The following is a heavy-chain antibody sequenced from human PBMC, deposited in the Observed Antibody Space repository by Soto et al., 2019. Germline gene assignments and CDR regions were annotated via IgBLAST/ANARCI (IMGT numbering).Heavy chain of an antibody. V-gene: IGHV4-59*11. J-gene: IGHJ4*02. CDR3: TRANWYSEY. Sequence: QVQLQESGPGLVKPSETLSLTCTVSGGSISNHYWSWIRQPPGKGLEWIEYLYYNGNTNYNPTLKSRVTMSVDTSKNQTPLKLSSVTAADTAVYYCTRANWYSEYWGQGTLVSVSS. CDR2: LYYNGNT. CDR1: GGSISNHY. D-gene: IGHD7-27*01.